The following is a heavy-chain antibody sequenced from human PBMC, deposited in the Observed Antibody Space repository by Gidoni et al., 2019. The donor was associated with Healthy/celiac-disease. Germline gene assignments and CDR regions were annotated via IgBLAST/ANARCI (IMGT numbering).Heavy chain of an antibody. CDR2: IYYSGST. CDR1: GGSISSYY. V-gene: IGHV4-59*01. D-gene: IGHD2-2*01. Sequence: QVQLQESGPGLVKPSETLSLTCTVSGGSISSYYWRWIRQPPGKGLEWIGYIYYSGSTNYNPSLKSRVTISVDTSKNQFSLKLSSVTAADTAVYYCARDRRYCSSTSCHEGYWFDPWGQGTLVTVSS. CDR3: ARDRRYCSSTSCHEGYWFDP. J-gene: IGHJ5*02.